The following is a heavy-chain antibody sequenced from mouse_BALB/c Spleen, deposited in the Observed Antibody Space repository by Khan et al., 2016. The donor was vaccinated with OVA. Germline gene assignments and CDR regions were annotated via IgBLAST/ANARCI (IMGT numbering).Heavy chain of an antibody. Sequence: VQLQESGPGLVAPSQSLSITCTVSGFSLTDYAVSWIRQPPGKGLEWLGVIWAGGSKYYYSVLKSRLSISKDNSKSQVFLKVNRLQTDDTAMYYCAKDPPYYGMDYWGQGTSVTVSS. CDR3: AKDPPYYGMDY. CDR2: IWAGGSK. V-gene: IGHV2-6-5*01. J-gene: IGHJ4*01. CDR1: GFSLTDYA.